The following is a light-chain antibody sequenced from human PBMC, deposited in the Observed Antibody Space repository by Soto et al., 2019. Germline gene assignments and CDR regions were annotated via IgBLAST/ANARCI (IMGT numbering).Light chain of an antibody. CDR1: SSDVGGYDI. CDR3: GSYSSTTTREV. CDR2: EVT. J-gene: IGLJ1*01. V-gene: IGLV2-14*01. Sequence: QSVLAQPASVSGSPGQSITISCTGASSDVGGYDIAPWYQHHPGTPPKLIIYEVTHRPSGVSHRFSGSKSASTASLTISGLQVEVEADYFCGSYSSTTTREVFGSGTKVTVL.